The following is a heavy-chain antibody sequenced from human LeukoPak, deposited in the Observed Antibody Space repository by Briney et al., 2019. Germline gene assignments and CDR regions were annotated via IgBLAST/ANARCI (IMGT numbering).Heavy chain of an antibody. CDR3: ARAPITMIVAGGGWFDP. V-gene: IGHV4-59*10. D-gene: IGHD3-22*01. CDR1: GGSFNDYY. J-gene: IGHJ5*02. Sequence: SETLSLTCAVYGGSFNDYYWSWIRQPAGKGLEWIGRIYTSGSTNYNPSLKSRVTISVDTSKNQFSLKLSSVTAADTAVYYCARAPITMIVAGGGWFDPWGQGTLVTVSS. CDR2: IYTSGST.